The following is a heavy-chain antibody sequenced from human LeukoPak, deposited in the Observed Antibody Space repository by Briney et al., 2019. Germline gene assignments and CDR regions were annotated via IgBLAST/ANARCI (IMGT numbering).Heavy chain of an antibody. CDR3: ASGLSGSYSVDY. J-gene: IGHJ4*02. D-gene: IGHD1-26*01. V-gene: IGHV1-2*02. CDR1: GYTFTGYY. CDR2: INPNSGGT. Sequence: ASVKVSCKASGYTFTGYYMHWVRQAPGQGLEWMGWINPNSGGTNYAQKLQGRVTMTTDTSTSTAYMELRSLRSDDTAVYYCASGLSGSYSVDYWGQGTLVTVSS.